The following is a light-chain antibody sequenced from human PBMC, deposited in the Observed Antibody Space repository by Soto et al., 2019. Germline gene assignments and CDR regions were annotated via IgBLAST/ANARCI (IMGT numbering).Light chain of an antibody. CDR3: QQYNNWPPKQYT. Sequence: EIVMTQSPATLSVSPGERATLSCRASQSVSSNLAWYQHKPGQAPRLLIYGASTRATNIPARFSASGSGTEFSLTLSSLQSEDLAVYYCQQYNNWPPKQYTFGQGTKLEIK. CDR1: QSVSSN. V-gene: IGKV3-15*01. CDR2: GAS. J-gene: IGKJ2*01.